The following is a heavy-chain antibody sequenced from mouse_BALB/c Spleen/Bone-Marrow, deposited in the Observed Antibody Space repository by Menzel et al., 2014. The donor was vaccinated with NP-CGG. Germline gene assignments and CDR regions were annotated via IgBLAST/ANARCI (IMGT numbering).Heavy chain of an antibody. D-gene: IGHD2-10*02. J-gene: IGHJ4*01. CDR3: AREKYGNYYAMGY. Sequence: VKLMESGPGLAAPSQSLSITCTVSGFSLTDYGINWVRQPPGKGLEWLGMIWGDGTTDYNSALRSRLSINKDNSRSQVFLKMNSLQTDDTARYYCAREKYGNYYAMGYWGQGTSVTGSS. CDR2: IWGDGTT. CDR1: GFSLTDYG. V-gene: IGHV2-6-7*01.